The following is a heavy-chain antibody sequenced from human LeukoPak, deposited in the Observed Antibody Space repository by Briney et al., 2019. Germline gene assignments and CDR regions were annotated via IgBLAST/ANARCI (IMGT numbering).Heavy chain of an antibody. V-gene: IGHV3-23*01. CDR3: AKGHSSGYYFDAFNS. J-gene: IGHJ3*02. Sequence: GSLRLSCAASGFTFSIYAMSWVRRAPGKGLEWASAISGSGGSTYYADSVKGRFTISRDNSKNTLYLQMNSLRAEDTAVYYCAKGHSSGYYFDAFNSRDQGTMVTVSS. CDR2: ISGSGGST. D-gene: IGHD3-22*01. CDR1: GFTFSIYA.